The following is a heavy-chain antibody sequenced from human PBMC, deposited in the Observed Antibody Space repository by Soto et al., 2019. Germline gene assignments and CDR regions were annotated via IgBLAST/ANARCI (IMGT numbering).Heavy chain of an antibody. CDR1: GFNLSHPW. J-gene: IGHJ4*02. CDR2: IKSKTDGGTA. Sequence: AGGSLRLSCVASGFNLSHPWMTWVRQAAGKXLEWVGRIKSKTDGGTADYAAPVKGRATISRDDSKNTVYLQMNSLKTEDTAVYYCTTGIYYDILTGYHNVAYWGQGALVTVSS. CDR3: TTGIYYDILTGYHNVAY. D-gene: IGHD3-9*01. V-gene: IGHV3-15*01.